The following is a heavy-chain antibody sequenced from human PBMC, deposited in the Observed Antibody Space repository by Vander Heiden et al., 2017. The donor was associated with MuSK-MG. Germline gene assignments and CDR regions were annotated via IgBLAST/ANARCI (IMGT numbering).Heavy chain of an antibody. CDR3: TRPLEGYSYGSDY. J-gene: IGHJ4*02. V-gene: IGHV3-49*04. CDR2: IRSKAYGGTT. CDR1: GFTFGDYA. D-gene: IGHD5-18*01. Sequence: EVQLVESGGGLVQPGRSLRLSCTASGFTFGDYAMSWVRQAPGKGLEWVGFIRSKAYGGTTEYAAAVKGRFTISRDDSKSIAYLQMNSLKTEDTAVYYCTRPLEGYSYGSDYWGQGTLVTVSS.